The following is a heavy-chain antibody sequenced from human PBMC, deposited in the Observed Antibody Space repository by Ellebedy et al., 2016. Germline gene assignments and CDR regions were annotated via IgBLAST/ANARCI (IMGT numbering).Heavy chain of an antibody. CDR1: GGSISSSSYY. J-gene: IGHJ4*02. V-gene: IGHV4-39*07. CDR2: IYYSGST. D-gene: IGHD2-15*01. Sequence: SETLSLTXTVSGGSISSSSYYLGWIRQPPGKGLEWIGRIYYSGSTYYNPSLKSRVTISVDTSKNQFSLKLSSVTAADTAVYYCARVAGVGGFVVVVAATRFFDYWGQGTLVTVSS. CDR3: ARVAGVGGFVVVVAATRFFDY.